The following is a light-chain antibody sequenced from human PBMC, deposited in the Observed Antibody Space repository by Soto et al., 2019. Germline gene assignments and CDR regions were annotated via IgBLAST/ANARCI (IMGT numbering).Light chain of an antibody. Sequence: DIVMTQSPDSLAVSLGERATINCKSSQSVLYSSNNKNYLAWYQRKPGQPPKLLFYWASTRDSGVPDRFSASGSGTDFTLTISSLQAEDVAVYYCQQYYSTPYTFGQGTKLELK. CDR1: QSVLYSSNNKNY. CDR2: WAS. J-gene: IGKJ2*01. CDR3: QQYYSTPYT. V-gene: IGKV4-1*01.